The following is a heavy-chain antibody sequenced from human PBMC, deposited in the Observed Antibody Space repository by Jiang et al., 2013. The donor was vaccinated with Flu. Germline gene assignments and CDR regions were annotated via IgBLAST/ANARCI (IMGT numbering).Heavy chain of an antibody. Sequence: LLKPSETLSLTCAVYGGSFSGYYWSWIRQPPGKGLEWIGEINHSGSTNYNPSLKSRVTISVDTSKNQFSLKLSSVTAADTAVYYCARGLSYCSGGSCYSRRAGYNWFDPWGQGTLVTVSS. CDR2: INHSGST. CDR1: GGSFSGYY. CDR3: ARGLSYCSGGSCYSRRAGYNWFDP. J-gene: IGHJ5*02. D-gene: IGHD2-15*01. V-gene: IGHV4-34*01.